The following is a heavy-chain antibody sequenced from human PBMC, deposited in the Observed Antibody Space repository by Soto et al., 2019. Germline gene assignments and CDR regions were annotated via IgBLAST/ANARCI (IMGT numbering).Heavy chain of an antibody. V-gene: IGHV4-34*01. Sequence: QVQLQQWGAGLLKPSETLSLTCPVYGGSFSGYYWSWIRQPPGKGLEWIGEINHSGSTNYNPSLKSRVTISVDTSKNQFSLKLSSVTAADTAVYYCARGKSSYSSSSIDYWGQGTLVTVSS. CDR2: INHSGST. CDR1: GGSFSGYY. J-gene: IGHJ4*02. D-gene: IGHD6-6*01. CDR3: ARGKSSYSSSSIDY.